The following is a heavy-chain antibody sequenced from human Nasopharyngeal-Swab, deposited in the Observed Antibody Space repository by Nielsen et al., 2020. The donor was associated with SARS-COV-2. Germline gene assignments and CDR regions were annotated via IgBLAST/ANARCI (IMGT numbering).Heavy chain of an antibody. J-gene: IGHJ6*02. CDR3: ASIVGAVGTIAMDV. CDR1: GGSVRSDFYY. V-gene: IGHV4-61*01. Sequence: SETLSLTCTVSGGSVRSDFYYWSWIRQPPGKGLEWIGHIYYSGSPNYKRSLKSRVTISVDTSKNQFSLKLNSVTAADTAVYYCASIVGAVGTIAMDVWGQGTTVTVSS. CDR2: IYYSGSP. D-gene: IGHD6-13*01.